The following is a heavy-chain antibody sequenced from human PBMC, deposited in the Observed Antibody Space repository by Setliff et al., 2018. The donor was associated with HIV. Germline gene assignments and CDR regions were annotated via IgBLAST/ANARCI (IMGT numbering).Heavy chain of an antibody. V-gene: IGHV3-7*03. CDR1: GFTFSNYW. CDR2: IKQDGIEK. CDR3: ARGTSVRWERRGGFEP. D-gene: IGHD1-26*01. J-gene: IGHJ5*02. Sequence: GGSLRLSCVASGFTFSNYWMAWLRQAPGKGLEWVANIKQDGIEKIYVDSVEGRFTVSRDNARNSLDLQMNSLRAEDTAIYYCARGTSVRWERRGGFEPWGQGTLVTVSS.